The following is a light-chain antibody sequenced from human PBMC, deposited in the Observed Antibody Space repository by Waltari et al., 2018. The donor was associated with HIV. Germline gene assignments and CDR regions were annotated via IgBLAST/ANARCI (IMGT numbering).Light chain of an antibody. J-gene: IGLJ3*02. CDR2: ENN. CDR1: DSNIGINS. CDR3: GTWDTSLNVV. V-gene: IGLV1-51*01. Sequence: QSVLTQPPSVSAAAGQKVTISCSGNDSNIGINSVSWYRQFPGTAPKRLIYENNQRPSGIPARFSGSKSGTSATLGITGLQTGDEADYYCGTWDTSLNVVFGGGTKLTVL.